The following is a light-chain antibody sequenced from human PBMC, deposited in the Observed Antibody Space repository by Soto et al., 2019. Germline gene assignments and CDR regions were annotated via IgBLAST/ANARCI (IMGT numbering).Light chain of an antibody. J-gene: IGKJ1*01. Sequence: EIVLTQSPATLSLSPVERATLSCRSSQSISSSYLAWYQQKPGQAPRLLIYAASSRATGVPDRFSGSGSGTDFTLTIARLEPEDFAVYYCQQNGNSVTWKFGQGTKVAIK. CDR2: AAS. V-gene: IGKV3-20*01. CDR1: QSISSSY. CDR3: QQNGNSVTWK.